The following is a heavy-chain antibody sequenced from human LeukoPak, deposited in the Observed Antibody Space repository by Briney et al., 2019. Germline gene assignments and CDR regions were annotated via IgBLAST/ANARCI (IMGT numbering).Heavy chain of an antibody. CDR1: GFTFSGFA. D-gene: IGHD4-23*01. CDR2: ISRSGEST. V-gene: IGHV3-23*01. Sequence: PGGTLRLSCAASGFTFSGFAMSWIRQAPGKGLEWVSSISRSGESTFYADSVRGRFTISRDNSKNTVSLQMESLRAEDTALYYCAKDSAVGSIDYWGQGTLVTVSS. CDR3: AKDSAVGSIDY. J-gene: IGHJ4*02.